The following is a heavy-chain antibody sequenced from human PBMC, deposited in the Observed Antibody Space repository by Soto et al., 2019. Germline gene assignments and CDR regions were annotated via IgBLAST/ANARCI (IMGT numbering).Heavy chain of an antibody. CDR2: ISQDNGNT. Sequence: QVQLVQSGGEVKKPGASVKVSCKASGYTFTIYGINWVRQAPGQGLEWMGWISQDNGNTKYAQKLQGRVTMTTDTSTSTAYMELRSLRSDDTAVYYCARALGYSGYAGMDVWGQGTTVTVSS. CDR1: GYTFTIYG. V-gene: IGHV1-18*01. CDR3: ARALGYSGYAGMDV. D-gene: IGHD5-12*01. J-gene: IGHJ6*02.